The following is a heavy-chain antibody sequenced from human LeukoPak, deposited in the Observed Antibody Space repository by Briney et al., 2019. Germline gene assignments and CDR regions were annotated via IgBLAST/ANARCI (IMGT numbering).Heavy chain of an antibody. Sequence: GRSLRLACSAAGFTFSSYWMHSVRQAPGEGLLWVARINSDGSSTSYADSVKGRFTISRDNAKNTLYLQMNSLRAEDTAVYYCARDYDFLDVWGKGTTVTVSS. J-gene: IGHJ6*04. D-gene: IGHD3-3*01. V-gene: IGHV3-74*01. CDR2: INSDGSST. CDR3: ARDYDFLDV. CDR1: GFTFSSYW.